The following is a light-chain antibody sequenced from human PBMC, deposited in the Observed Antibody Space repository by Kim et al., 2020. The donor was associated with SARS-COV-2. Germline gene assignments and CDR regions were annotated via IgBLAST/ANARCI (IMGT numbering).Light chain of an antibody. CDR3: QKYDSVPWT. CDR2: AAS. Sequence: ASVGDRVTITCRASQDIRNHLAWYQQRPGKVPKFLIYAASALHSGVPSRFGGSGSGTDFTLTITSLQPEDVATYYCQKYDSVPWTFGPGTKVDIK. V-gene: IGKV1-27*01. CDR1: QDIRNH. J-gene: IGKJ1*01.